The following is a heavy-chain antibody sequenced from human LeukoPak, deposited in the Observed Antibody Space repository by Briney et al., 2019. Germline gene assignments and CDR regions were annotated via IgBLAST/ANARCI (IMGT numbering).Heavy chain of an antibody. CDR1: GYTLTELS. CDR3: ATSNPSGRYCSGGSCLYYYYYGMDV. J-gene: IGHJ6*02. Sequence: GALVKVSCEVSGYTLTELSMHWVRQAPGKGLEWMGGFDPEDGETIYAQKFQGRVTMTEDTSTDTAYMELSSLRSEDTAVYYCATSNPSGRYCSGGSCLYYYYYGMDVWGQGTTVTVSS. D-gene: IGHD2-15*01. V-gene: IGHV1-24*01. CDR2: FDPEDGET.